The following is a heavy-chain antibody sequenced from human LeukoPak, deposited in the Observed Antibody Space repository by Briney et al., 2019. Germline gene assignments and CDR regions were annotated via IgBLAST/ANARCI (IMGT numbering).Heavy chain of an antibody. CDR1: GFTFSSFE. Sequence: GGSLRLSCAASGFTFSSFEMNWVRQAPGKGLEWVSDISSSGSTIYYADSVKGRFTISRENSKNTLYLQMNSLRAEDTAVYYCAKSLAAAGNYWGQGTLVTVSS. J-gene: IGHJ4*02. CDR2: ISSSGSTI. V-gene: IGHV3-48*03. D-gene: IGHD6-13*01. CDR3: AKSLAAAGNY.